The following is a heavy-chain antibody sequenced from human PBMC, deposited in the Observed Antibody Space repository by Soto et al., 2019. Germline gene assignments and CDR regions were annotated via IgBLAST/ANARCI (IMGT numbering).Heavy chain of an antibody. CDR3: AKARGSSTQDPGSY. Sequence: APVKVSCKASGGTFSSYAISWVRQAPGQGLEWMGGVIPIFGTANYAQKFQGRVTITADESTSTAYMELSSLRSEDTAVYYCAKARGSSTQDPGSYWGQGTLVTVSS. V-gene: IGHV1-69*13. D-gene: IGHD2-2*01. CDR2: VIPIFGTA. CDR1: GGTFSSYA. J-gene: IGHJ1*01.